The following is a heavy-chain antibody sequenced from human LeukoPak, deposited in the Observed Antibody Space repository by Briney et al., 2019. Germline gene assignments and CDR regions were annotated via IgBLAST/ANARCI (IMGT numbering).Heavy chain of an antibody. V-gene: IGHV3-23*01. CDR3: AKEDFGVIIYPDY. CDR1: GFTFSNYA. J-gene: IGHJ4*02. D-gene: IGHD3-3*01. CDR2: ISGSGGTT. Sequence: GGSLRLSCAASGFTFSNYAMSWVRQAPGKGLEWASAISGSGGTTYYADSVKGRFTISRDNSKNTLYLQTNSLRAEDTAVYYCAKEDFGVIIYPDYWGQGTLVTVSS.